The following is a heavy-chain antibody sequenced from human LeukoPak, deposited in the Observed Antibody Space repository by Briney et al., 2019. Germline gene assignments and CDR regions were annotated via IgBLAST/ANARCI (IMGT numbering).Heavy chain of an antibody. J-gene: IGHJ4*02. CDR1: GFTFSIYS. CDR2: IYSGGST. CDR3: ARGLDFDY. Sequence: PGGSLRLSCAASGFTFSIYSINWVRQAPGKGLEWVSVIYSGGSTYYADSVKGRFTISRDNSKNTLYLQMNSLRAEDTAVYYCARGLDFDYWGQGTLVTVSS. D-gene: IGHD5-12*01. V-gene: IGHV3-66*01.